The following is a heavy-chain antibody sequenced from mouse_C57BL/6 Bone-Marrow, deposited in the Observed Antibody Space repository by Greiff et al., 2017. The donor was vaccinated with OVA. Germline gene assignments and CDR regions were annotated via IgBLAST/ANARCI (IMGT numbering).Heavy chain of an antibody. V-gene: IGHV1-50*01. CDR3: ARTGLNWADY. Sequence: VQLQQSGAELVKPGASVKLSCKASGYTFTSYWMQWVKQRPGQGLEWIGEIDPSDSYTNYNQKFKGKATLTVDTSSSTAYMQLSSLTSEDSAVYYCARTGLNWADYWGQGTTLTVSS. CDR2: IDPSDSYT. J-gene: IGHJ2*01. CDR1: GYTFTSYW. D-gene: IGHD4-1*01.